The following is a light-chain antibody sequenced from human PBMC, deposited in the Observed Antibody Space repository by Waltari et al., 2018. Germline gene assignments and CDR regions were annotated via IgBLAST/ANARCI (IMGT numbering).Light chain of an antibody. CDR2: DVT. Sequence: QPALTQPASVSGSPGQSITISCTGSSSDIGGYDYVSWHQQHPGKAPKLIIYDVTKRPSGISSRFSGSKSGNTASLTISGLQAEDEADYYCSSYTTNKTPVIGGGTKVTVL. CDR1: SSDIGGYDY. CDR3: SSYTTNKTPV. V-gene: IGLV2-14*03. J-gene: IGLJ2*01.